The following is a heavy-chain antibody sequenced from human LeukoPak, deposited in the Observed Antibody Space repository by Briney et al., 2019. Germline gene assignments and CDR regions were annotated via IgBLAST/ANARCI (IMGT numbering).Heavy chain of an antibody. J-gene: IGHJ4*02. CDR1: GYTFTSYG. CDR2: INPNSGGT. D-gene: IGHD5-12*01. Sequence: ASVKVSCKASGYTFTSYGISWVRQAPGQGLEWMGWINPNSGGTNYAQKFQGRVTMTRDTSISTAYMELSRLRSDDTAVYYCAGGGNSGYDKYDYWGQGTLVTVSS. V-gene: IGHV1-2*02. CDR3: AGGGNSGYDKYDY.